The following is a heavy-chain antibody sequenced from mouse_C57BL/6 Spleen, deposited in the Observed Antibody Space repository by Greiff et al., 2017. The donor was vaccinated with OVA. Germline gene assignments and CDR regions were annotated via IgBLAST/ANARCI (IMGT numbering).Heavy chain of an antibody. J-gene: IGHJ3*01. V-gene: IGHV5-17*01. CDR2: ISSGSSTI. CDR3: ARPLTGTAWFAY. D-gene: IGHD4-1*01. CDR1: GFTFSDYG. Sequence: EVQLMESGGGLVKPGGSLKLSCAASGFTFSDYGMHWVRQAPEKGLEWVAYISSGSSTIYYADTVKGRFTISRDNAKNTLFLQMTSLRSEDTAMYYCARPLTGTAWFAYWGQGTLVTVSA.